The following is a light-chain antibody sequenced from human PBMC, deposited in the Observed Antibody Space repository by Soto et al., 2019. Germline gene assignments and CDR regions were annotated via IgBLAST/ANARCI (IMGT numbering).Light chain of an antibody. CDR1: QSVSSN. V-gene: IGKV3-15*01. J-gene: IGKJ1*01. CDR3: QQYNSWPRT. CDR2: GAS. Sequence: EIVMTQSPATLSVSPGERATLSCRASQSVSSNLAWYQQKPGQAPRLLIYGASTRATGIRARFSGSGSGTEFTLTISSLQSEDFAVYYCQQYNSWPRTFGQGTKVEIK.